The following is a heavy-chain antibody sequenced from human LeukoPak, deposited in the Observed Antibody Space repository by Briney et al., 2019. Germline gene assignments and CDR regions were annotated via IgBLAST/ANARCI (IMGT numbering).Heavy chain of an antibody. CDR2: INHSGST. CDR3: ARGRRSDVLSYFSGWFDY. J-gene: IGHJ5*01. CDR1: GFTVSNSY. D-gene: IGHD2-15*01. V-gene: IGHV4-34*01. Sequence: PGGSLRLSCAASGFTVSNSYMSWIRQPPGKGLEWIGEINHSGSTNYNPSLKSRVTISVDTSENQFSLKLSSVTAADTAVYYCARGRRSDVLSYFSGWFDYWGQGTLVTVSS.